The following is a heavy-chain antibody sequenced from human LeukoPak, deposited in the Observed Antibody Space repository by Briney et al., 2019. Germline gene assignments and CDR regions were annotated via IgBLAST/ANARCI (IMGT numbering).Heavy chain of an antibody. CDR1: GFTFSSYE. V-gene: IGHV3-21*01. CDR2: ITTSSTYT. Sequence: GGSLRLSCAASGFTFSSYEMNWVRQAPGKGLGWVSSITTSSTYTFYADSVKGRFTISRDNAKNSLYLQMNSLRAEDTAIYYCARDPYNGNYGDSYYYYMDVWGKGTTVTISS. D-gene: IGHD1-26*01. CDR3: ARDPYNGNYGDSYYYYMDV. J-gene: IGHJ6*03.